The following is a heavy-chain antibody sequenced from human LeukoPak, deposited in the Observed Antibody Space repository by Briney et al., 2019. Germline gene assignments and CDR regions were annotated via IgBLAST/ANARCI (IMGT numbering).Heavy chain of an antibody. V-gene: IGHV3-30-3*01. Sequence: SGGSLRLSCAASGFTFSSYAMHWVRQAPGKGLEGVAVISYDGSNKYYADSVKGRFTISRDNSKNTLYLQMNSLRAEDTAVYYCAKDLEARGWYSITDYWGQGTLVTVSS. CDR1: GFTFSSYA. J-gene: IGHJ4*02. CDR3: AKDLEARGWYSITDY. D-gene: IGHD6-19*01. CDR2: ISYDGSNK.